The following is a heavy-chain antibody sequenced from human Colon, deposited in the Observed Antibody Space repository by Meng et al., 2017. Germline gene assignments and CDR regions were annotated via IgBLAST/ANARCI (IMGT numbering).Heavy chain of an antibody. V-gene: IGHV3-21*01. Sequence: GGSLRLSCAASGFMFRTSAMNWVRQAPGRQPEWLSSISGTSNYIFYADSVRGRFIVSRDNAENSMYLQMNSLYDDDAGVYFCARGLMEAGTGYYYALDVWGQGTTVTVSS. CDR2: ISGTSNYI. D-gene: IGHD2-15*01. J-gene: IGHJ6*02. CDR1: GFMFRTSA. CDR3: ARGLMEAGTGYYYALDV.